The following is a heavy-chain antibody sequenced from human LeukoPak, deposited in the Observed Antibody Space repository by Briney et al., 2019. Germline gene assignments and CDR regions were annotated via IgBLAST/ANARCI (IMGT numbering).Heavy chain of an antibody. Sequence: GGSLRLSCAASGFTFSSYGMSWVRQAPGKGLEWVSAVSGSGGSTYYADSVKGRFTISRDNSKNTLYLEVISLTAEDTAVYYCAKDDAWLRFGEWSQGTLVTVSS. CDR1: GFTFSSYG. CDR2: VSGSGGST. V-gene: IGHV3-23*01. CDR3: AKDDAWLRFGE. D-gene: IGHD3-10*01. J-gene: IGHJ4*02.